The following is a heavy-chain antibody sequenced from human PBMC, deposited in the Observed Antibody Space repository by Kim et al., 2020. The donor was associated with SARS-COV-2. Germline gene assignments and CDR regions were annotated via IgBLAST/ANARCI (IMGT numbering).Heavy chain of an antibody. Sequence: GGSLRLSCAASGFTFGDYAMHWVRQAPGKGLEWVSGISWNSGSIGYADSVKGRFTISRDNAKNSLYLQMNSLRAEDTALYYCAKDMEWLVGGGADYWGQGTLVTVSS. CDR3: AKDMEWLVGGGADY. CDR2: ISWNSGSI. J-gene: IGHJ4*02. CDR1: GFTFGDYA. V-gene: IGHV3-9*01. D-gene: IGHD6-19*01.